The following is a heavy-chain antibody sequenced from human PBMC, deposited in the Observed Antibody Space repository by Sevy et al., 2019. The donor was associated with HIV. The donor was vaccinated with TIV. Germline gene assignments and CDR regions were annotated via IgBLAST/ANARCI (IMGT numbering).Heavy chain of an antibody. CDR1: GGSISSGGYS. D-gene: IGHD6-6*01. CDR3: ARSYSSSSYFFDY. J-gene: IGHJ4*02. V-gene: IGHV4-30-2*01. CDR2: IYHSGST. Sequence: SETLSPTCAVSGGSISSGGYSWSWIRQPPGKGLEWIGYIYHSGSTYYNPSLKSRVTISVDRSKNQFSLKLSSVTAADTAVYYCARSYSSSSYFFDYWGQGTLVTVSS.